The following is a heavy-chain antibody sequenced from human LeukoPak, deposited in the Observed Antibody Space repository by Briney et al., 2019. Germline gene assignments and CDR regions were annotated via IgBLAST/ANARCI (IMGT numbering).Heavy chain of an antibody. D-gene: IGHD2-2*01. J-gene: IGHJ4*02. V-gene: IGHV3-23*01. CDR2: ISGSGGTT. CDR1: GFTFSNYA. CDR3: ANGGGVVVPAAMGSF. Sequence: GGSLRLSCAASGFTFSNYAMSWVRQAPGKGLEWVSTISGSGGTTYYADSVQGRFTISRDNSKNTLYLQMNSLRAEDTAVYYCANGGGVVVPAAMGSFWGQGTLVTVPS.